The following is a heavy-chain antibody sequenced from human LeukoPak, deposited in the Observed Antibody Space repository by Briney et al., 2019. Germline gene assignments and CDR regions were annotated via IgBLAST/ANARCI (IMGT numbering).Heavy chain of an antibody. Sequence: PSETLSLTCTVSGGSISSYYWSWIRQPAGKGLEWIGRIYTSGSTNYNPSLKSRVTMSVDTSKNQFSLKLSSVTAADTAVYYCARDSSYDSSGYYYRLLPDVWGKGTTVTVSS. V-gene: IGHV4-4*07. CDR2: IYTSGST. CDR1: GGSISSYY. CDR3: ARDSSYDSSGYYYRLLPDV. D-gene: IGHD3-22*01. J-gene: IGHJ6*04.